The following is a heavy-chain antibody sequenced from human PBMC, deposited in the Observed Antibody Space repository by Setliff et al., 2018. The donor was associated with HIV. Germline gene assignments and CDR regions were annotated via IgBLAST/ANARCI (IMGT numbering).Heavy chain of an antibody. CDR1: GGSISSYY. D-gene: IGHD6-13*01. V-gene: IGHV4-4*07. CDR3: ARSGCISCPMGY. J-gene: IGHJ4*02. CDR2: IYSSGST. Sequence: ASETLSLTCTVSGGSISSYYWSWIRQPAGKGLEWIGRIYSSGSTNYNPSLESRVTMSVDTSKNQFSLNLRSLTAADTAVYYCARSGCISCPMGYWGQGTLVTVSS.